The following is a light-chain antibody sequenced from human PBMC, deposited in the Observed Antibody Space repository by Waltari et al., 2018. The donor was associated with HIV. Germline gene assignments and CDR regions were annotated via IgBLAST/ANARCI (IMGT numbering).Light chain of an antibody. J-gene: IGLJ2*01. CDR2: EDN. CDR1: ALPKRF. CDR3: YSIDGSGHYRV. Sequence: SYELTQPPSVSVSPGQTARITCSGDALPKRFAYWYQQKSGRAPVLVIYEDNTRPAGIPERFSATNSGTVATRTISGAQVDDEADYYCYSIDGSGHYRVFGGGTKLTVL. V-gene: IGLV3-10*01.